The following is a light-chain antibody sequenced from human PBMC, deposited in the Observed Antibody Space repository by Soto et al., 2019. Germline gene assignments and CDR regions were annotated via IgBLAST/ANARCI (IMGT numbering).Light chain of an antibody. J-gene: IGKJ5*01. CDR2: DTS. Sequence: EIELTQSPSSLSVSPGERVTFSCRASQSVSNKLAWYQQKPGQAPRLLIYDTSTRATGISARFSGSGSGTEFTPTISSLQSEDFAVYYCQQYSNWPPITFGQGTRLEIK. CDR3: QQYSNWPPIT. CDR1: QSVSNK. V-gene: IGKV3-15*01.